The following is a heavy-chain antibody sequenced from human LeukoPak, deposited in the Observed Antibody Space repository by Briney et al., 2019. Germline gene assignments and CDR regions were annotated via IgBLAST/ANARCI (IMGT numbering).Heavy chain of an antibody. V-gene: IGHV3-23*01. Sequence: PGGSLRLSCAASGFTFKTHAMSWVRQAPGKGLEWVSRIDDSGVIRSYADSVKGRFTISRDNSKMTLTLQMNSLRAEDTAVYYCARARDIDYWGQGTPVTVSS. CDR1: GFTFKTHA. CDR2: IDDSGVIR. J-gene: IGHJ4*02. CDR3: ARARDIDY. D-gene: IGHD2-15*01.